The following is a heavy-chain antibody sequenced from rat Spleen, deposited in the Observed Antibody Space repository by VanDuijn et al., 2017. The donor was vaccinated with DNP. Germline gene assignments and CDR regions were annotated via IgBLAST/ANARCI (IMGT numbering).Heavy chain of an antibody. CDR1: GFTYSDYN. J-gene: IGHJ2*01. CDR2: ISYDGTST. D-gene: IGHD3-8*01. Sequence: EVQLVESGGGLVQPGRSLKLSCAASGFTYSDYNMAWVRQAPKKGLEWVATISYDGTSTYYRDSVKGRFTISRDNAQSTLYLQVNSLRPEDTATYYCTSNPHIRTAAPFDYWGQGVMVTVSS. V-gene: IGHV5-7*01. CDR3: TSNPHIRTAAPFDY.